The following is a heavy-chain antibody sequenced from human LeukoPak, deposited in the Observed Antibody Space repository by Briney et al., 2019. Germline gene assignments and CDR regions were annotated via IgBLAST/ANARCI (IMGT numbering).Heavy chain of an antibody. V-gene: IGHV3-23*01. Sequence: GGSLRLSCAASGFTFSSYAMSWVRQAPGKGLEWVSAISGSGGGTYYADSVKGRVTISRDNSKSTLYLQMNSLRAEDTAVYYCAKGYDYVWGSYPYFDYWGQGTLVTVSS. CDR1: GFTFSSYA. CDR2: ISGSGGGT. D-gene: IGHD3-16*02. CDR3: AKGYDYVWGSYPYFDY. J-gene: IGHJ4*02.